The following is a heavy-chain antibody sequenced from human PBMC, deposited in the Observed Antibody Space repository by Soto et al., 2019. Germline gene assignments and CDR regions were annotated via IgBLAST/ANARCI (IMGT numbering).Heavy chain of an antibody. CDR2: IIPIFGTA. CDR1: GGTFSSYA. V-gene: IGHV1-69*13. Sequence: SVKVSCKASGGTFSSYAISWVRQAPGQGLEWMGGIIPIFGTANYAQKFQGRVTITADESTSTAYLELSSLRSDDTAMYFCAIYHRELFRFDYWGQGTLVTVAS. J-gene: IGHJ4*02. D-gene: IGHD3-10*01. CDR3: AIYHRELFRFDY.